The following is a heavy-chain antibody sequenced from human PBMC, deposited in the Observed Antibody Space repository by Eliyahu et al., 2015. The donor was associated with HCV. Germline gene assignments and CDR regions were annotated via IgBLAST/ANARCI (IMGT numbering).Heavy chain of an antibody. D-gene: IGHD5-24*01. CDR3: AREGWRGYSDY. V-gene: IGHV3-7*01. Sequence: EVQVVESGGGLVQPGGSLRLSCAASGFTFSSYWMTWVRPGPGEGVGWVGNINQDGSQKYYVGSVKGRFTISRDNAKNSLYLQMNSLRAEDTAVYYCAREGWRGYSDYWGQGTLVTVSS. CDR1: GFTFSSYW. J-gene: IGHJ4*02. CDR2: INQDGSQK.